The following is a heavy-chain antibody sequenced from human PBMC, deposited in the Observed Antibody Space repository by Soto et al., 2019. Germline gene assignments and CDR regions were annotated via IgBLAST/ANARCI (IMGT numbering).Heavy chain of an antibody. CDR2: ISSSSSYI. CDR1: GFTFSSYS. D-gene: IGHD6-19*01. J-gene: IGHJ6*02. V-gene: IGHV3-21*01. Sequence: GGSLRLSCAASGFTFSSYSMNWVRQAPGKGLEWVSSISSSSSYIYYADSVKGRFTISRDNAKNSLYLQMNSLRAEDTAVYYCVRDRSGYSSGWYYYYGMDVWGQGTTVTVSS. CDR3: VRDRSGYSSGWYYYYGMDV.